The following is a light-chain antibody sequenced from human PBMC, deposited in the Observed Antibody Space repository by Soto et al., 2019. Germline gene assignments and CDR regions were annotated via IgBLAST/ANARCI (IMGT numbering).Light chain of an antibody. Sequence: QSALTQPASVSGSPGQSITISCTGTINDIGGYNYVSWYQQHPGKVPKLLIYDVSNRPSGVSGRFSGSKSGTTASLTIAGLQDDDEADYHCSSYTRSDTLIFGGGTKLTVL. J-gene: IGLJ2*01. CDR3: SSYTRSDTLI. CDR1: INDIGGYNY. CDR2: DVS. V-gene: IGLV2-14*03.